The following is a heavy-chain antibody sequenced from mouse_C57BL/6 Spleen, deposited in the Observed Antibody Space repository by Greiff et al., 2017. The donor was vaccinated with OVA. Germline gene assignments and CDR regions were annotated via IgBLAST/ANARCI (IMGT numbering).Heavy chain of an antibody. J-gene: IGHJ2*01. V-gene: IGHV1-50*01. Sequence: QVQLQQPGAELVKPGASVKLSCKASGYTFTSYWMQWVKQRPGQGLEWIGEIDPSDSYTNYNQKFKGKATLTVDTSSSTAYMQLSSLTSEDSAVYYGARSGWTVVAKDYFDYWGQGTTLTVSS. CDR2: IDPSDSYT. CDR3: ARSGWTVVAKDYFDY. CDR1: GYTFTSYW. D-gene: IGHD1-1*01.